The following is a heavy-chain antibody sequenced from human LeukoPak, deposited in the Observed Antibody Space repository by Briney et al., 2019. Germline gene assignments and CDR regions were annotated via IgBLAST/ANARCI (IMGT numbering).Heavy chain of an antibody. CDR1: GYTFTSYD. V-gene: IGHV1-8*01. CDR2: MSPNSGNT. CDR3: ARGYVDIVATTQLYYYYMDV. Sequence: GASVKVSCKASGYTFTSYDINWVRQATGQGLEWMGWMSPNSGNTGYAQKFQGRVTMTRNTSISTAYMELSSLRSEDTAVYYCARGYVDIVATTQLYYYYMDVWGKGTTVTVSS. D-gene: IGHD5-12*01. J-gene: IGHJ6*03.